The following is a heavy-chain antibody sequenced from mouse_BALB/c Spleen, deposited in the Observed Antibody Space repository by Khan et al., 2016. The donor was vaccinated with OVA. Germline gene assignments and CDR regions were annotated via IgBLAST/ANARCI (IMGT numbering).Heavy chain of an antibody. V-gene: IGHV2-2*02. CDR3: ARNRNGYFDY. CDR1: GFSLTNYG. D-gene: IGHD1-1*02. CDR2: IWSSGIT. Sequence: VQLQESGPGLVQPSQSLSITCTVSGFSLTNYGVHWVRQSPGKGLEWLGVIWSSGITDYNATFMSRLSISRDISKSQVFFKMHRLQANDTGIYYCARNRNGYFDYWGQGTTLTGSS. J-gene: IGHJ2*01.